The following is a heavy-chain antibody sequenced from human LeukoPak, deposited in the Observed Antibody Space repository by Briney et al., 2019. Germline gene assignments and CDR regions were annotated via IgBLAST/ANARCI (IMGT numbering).Heavy chain of an antibody. J-gene: IGHJ4*02. CDR1: GGSISTYY. V-gene: IGHV4-59*12. CDR2: IHHSGST. D-gene: IGHD2-15*01. Sequence: SETLSLTCTVSGGSISTYYWSWIRQPPGKGLEWIGYIHHSGSTHYNPSLKSRVTMSVDKSKNQFSLKLSSVTAADTAVYYCARIYCSGGSCLGGFDYWGQGTLVTVSS. CDR3: ARIYCSGGSCLGGFDY.